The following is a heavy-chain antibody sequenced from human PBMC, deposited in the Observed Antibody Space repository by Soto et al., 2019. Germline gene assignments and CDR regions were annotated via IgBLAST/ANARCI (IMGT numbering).Heavy chain of an antibody. CDR2: ISSSSSTI. CDR1: GFTFSRYS. CDR3: ARDGLNITMVVDAFDI. D-gene: IGHD3-10*01. J-gene: IGHJ3*02. Sequence: GGSLRLSCAASGFTFSRYSMNWVRQAPGKGLEWVSYISSSSSTIYYADSVKGRFTISRDNAKNSPYLQMNSLRAEDTAVYYCARDGLNITMVVDAFDIWGQGTMVTLSS. V-gene: IGHV3-48*01.